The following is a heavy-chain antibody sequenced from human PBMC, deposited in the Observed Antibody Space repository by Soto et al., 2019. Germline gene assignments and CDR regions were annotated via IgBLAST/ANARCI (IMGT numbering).Heavy chain of an antibody. Sequence: ASVKVSCKASGYTFTSYYMHWVRQAPGQGLEWMGIINPSGGSTSYAQKFQGRVTMTRDTSTSTVYMELSSLRSEDTAVYYCASEYTVAVTAHGGARRGLDVWGQGTTVTVSS. CDR3: ASEYTVAVTAHGGARRGLDV. CDR1: GYTFTSYY. J-gene: IGHJ6*02. V-gene: IGHV1-46*01. D-gene: IGHD2-21*02. CDR2: INPSGGST.